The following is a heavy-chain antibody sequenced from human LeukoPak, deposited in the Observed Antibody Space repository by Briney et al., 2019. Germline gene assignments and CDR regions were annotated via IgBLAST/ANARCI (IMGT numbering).Heavy chain of an antibody. D-gene: IGHD4-17*01. J-gene: IGHJ4*02. V-gene: IGHV4-59*01. Sequence: SETLSLICSVSGGFISSDYWSWIRQPPGKGLEWIGFIYFSGSSFYNPSLNSRVTISVDTSKNQFSLKVYSVTAADTAIYYCARGGRAGDYGYYFDYWGQGTLVTVAS. CDR1: GGFISSDY. CDR2: IYFSGSS. CDR3: ARGGRAGDYGYYFDY.